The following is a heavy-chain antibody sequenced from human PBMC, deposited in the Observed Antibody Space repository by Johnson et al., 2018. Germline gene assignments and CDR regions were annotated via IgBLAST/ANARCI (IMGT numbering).Heavy chain of an antibody. V-gene: IGHV3-13*01. J-gene: IGHJ3*01. CDR2: IGTTDDT. D-gene: IGHD2-2*02. Sequence: EVQLVESGGGLVQPGGSLRLSCTASGFTFSDYDMHWVRQVPGKGLEWVSTIGTTDDTYYLVSVKGRFTISRENAKNSLYLQMTNLRAGDTALYYCARAGAEDYTDGFDLWVQGTMVTVSS. CDR3: ARAGAEDYTDGFDL. CDR1: GFTFSDYD.